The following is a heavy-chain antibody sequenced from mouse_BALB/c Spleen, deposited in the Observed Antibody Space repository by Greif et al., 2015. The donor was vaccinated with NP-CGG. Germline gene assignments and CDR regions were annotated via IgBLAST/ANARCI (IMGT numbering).Heavy chain of an antibody. CDR2: ISSGGGNT. CDR1: GFTFSSYT. Sequence: EVQLVESGGGLVKPGGSLKLSCAASGFTFSSYTMSWVRQTPEKRLEWVATISSGGGNTYYPDSVKGRFTISRDNAKNNLYLQMSSLRSEDTALYYCARSRDGYYHAMDYWGQGTSVTVSS. CDR3: ARSRDGYYHAMDY. D-gene: IGHD2-3*01. J-gene: IGHJ4*01. V-gene: IGHV5-9*03.